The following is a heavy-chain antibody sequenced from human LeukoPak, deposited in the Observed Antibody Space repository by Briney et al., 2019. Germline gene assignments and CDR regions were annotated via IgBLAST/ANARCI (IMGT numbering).Heavy chain of an antibody. CDR3: ARGVSSGYSY. J-gene: IGHJ4*02. CDR1: GSTFTSYY. V-gene: IGHV1-46*01. Sequence: ASVTVSCTASGSTFTSYYMHWVRRAPEQGLEWMGIINPSGCSTSYAQKFQGRVTMTRDMSTSTVYMKLSSLSSEDTTVYGCARGVSSGYSYWGQGTLVTVYS. D-gene: IGHD3-22*01. CDR2: INPSGCST.